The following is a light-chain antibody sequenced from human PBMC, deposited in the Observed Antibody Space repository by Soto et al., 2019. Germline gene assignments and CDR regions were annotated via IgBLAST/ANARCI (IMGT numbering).Light chain of an antibody. V-gene: IGKV3-20*01. Sequence: EIVLTQSPGTLSVSPGERATLSCRASQSLRSSSLAWYQQRLGQAPRLLIYGASRSATGIPDRFSGSGSGTDFTLTISRLEPEDFAVYYCQQYGSSPLTFGGGTKVEIK. CDR1: QSLRSSS. CDR3: QQYGSSPLT. J-gene: IGKJ4*01. CDR2: GAS.